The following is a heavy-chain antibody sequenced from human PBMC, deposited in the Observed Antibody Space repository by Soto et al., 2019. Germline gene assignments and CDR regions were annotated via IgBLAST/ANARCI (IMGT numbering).Heavy chain of an antibody. J-gene: IGHJ4*02. CDR3: AKNYFFDS. Sequence: HPGGSLRLSCAASGFTFSTYAMSWVRQGPGKGLEWVSSISVSGSPYYADPVKGRFTVSRDNSKDTLYLQMNSLTAEDTAVYFCAKNYFFDSWGPGTLVTVSS. CDR1: GFTFSTYA. CDR2: ISVSGSP. V-gene: IGHV3-23*01.